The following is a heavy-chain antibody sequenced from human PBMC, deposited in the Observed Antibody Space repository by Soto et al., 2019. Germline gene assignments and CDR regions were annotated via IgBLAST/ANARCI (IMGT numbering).Heavy chain of an antibody. D-gene: IGHD5-12*01. CDR2: MNPNSGNT. J-gene: IGHJ4*02. V-gene: IGHV1-8*01. CDR1: GYTFTSYD. CDR3: ARAEPLSGYDYNFDY. Sequence: ASVKVSCKASGYTFTSYDINWVRQATGQGLEWMGWMNPNSGNTGYAQKIQGRVTMTRNTSISTAYMELSSLRSEDTAVYFSARAEPLSGYDYNFDYWGQGTLVTDSS.